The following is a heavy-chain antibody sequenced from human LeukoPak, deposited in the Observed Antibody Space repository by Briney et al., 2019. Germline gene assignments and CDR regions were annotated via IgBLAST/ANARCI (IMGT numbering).Heavy chain of an antibody. CDR2: IYPGDSDT. D-gene: IGHD3-10*01. J-gene: IGHJ4*02. Sequence: GESLKISCKGSGYSFTSYWIGWVRQMPGKGLEWMGIIYPGDSDTRYSPSFQGQATTSADKSISTAYLQWSSLKASDTAMYYCARGPWFGEFFPDYFAYWGQGTLVTVSS. V-gene: IGHV5-51*01. CDR1: GYSFTSYW. CDR3: ARGPWFGEFFPDYFAY.